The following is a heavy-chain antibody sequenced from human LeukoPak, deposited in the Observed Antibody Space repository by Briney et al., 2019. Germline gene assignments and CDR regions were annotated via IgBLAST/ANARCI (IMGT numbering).Heavy chain of an antibody. D-gene: IGHD6-19*01. CDR3: ARDRQGQWLNYYYYYGMDV. CDR2: INPSGGST. V-gene: IGHV1-46*01. Sequence: ASVKDSCKASGYTFTSYGISWVRQAPGQGLEWMGIINPSGGSTSYAQKFQGRVTMTRDTSTSTVYMELSSLRSEDTAVYYCARDRQGQWLNYYYYYGMDVWGQGTTVTVSS. CDR1: GYTFTSYG. J-gene: IGHJ6*02.